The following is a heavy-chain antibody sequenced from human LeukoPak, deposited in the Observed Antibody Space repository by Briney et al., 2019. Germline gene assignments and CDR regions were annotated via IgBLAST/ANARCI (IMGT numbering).Heavy chain of an antibody. D-gene: IGHD3-10*01. CDR2: IYYTGST. Sequence: PSETLSLTCTVSGGSINSYYWSWLRQPPGKRLELIGYIYYTGSTNYSPSLKSRVTMSVHTPKNQFSLKLSSVPAADTAVYYCARMSFYGSGTYSPLDYWGQGTLVTVSS. J-gene: IGHJ4*02. V-gene: IGHV4-59*01. CDR1: GGSINSYY. CDR3: ARMSFYGSGTYSPLDY.